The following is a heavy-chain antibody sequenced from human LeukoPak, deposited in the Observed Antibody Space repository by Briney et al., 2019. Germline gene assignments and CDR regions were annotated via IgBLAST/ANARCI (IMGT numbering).Heavy chain of an antibody. CDR3: ARDLDSGSYLFPDAFDI. CDR2: IYSGGST. CDR1: GFTVSSNY. Sequence: PGGSLRLSCAASGFTVSSNYMSWVRQAPGKGLEWVSVIYSGGSTYYADSVKGRFTISRDNSKNTLYLQMNSLRAEDTAVYYCARDLDSGSYLFPDAFDIWGQGTMVTVSS. J-gene: IGHJ3*02. V-gene: IGHV3-66*02. D-gene: IGHD1-26*01.